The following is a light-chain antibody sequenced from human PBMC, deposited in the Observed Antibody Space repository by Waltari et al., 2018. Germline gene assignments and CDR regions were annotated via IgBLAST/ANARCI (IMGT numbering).Light chain of an antibody. V-gene: IGKV3D-15*01. J-gene: IGKJ3*01. Sequence: EIVLTQTPATLSLPPAARDTLSCRASPSVSTRLAWYRHRPGQPLRLPIHSPPLMATGVPNSFGGSGSGTDFILTISRLAPEDAGIYCGHQVTNWFLTFGPGSKLDI. CDR1: PSVSTR. CDR2: SPP. CDR3: HQVTNWFLT.